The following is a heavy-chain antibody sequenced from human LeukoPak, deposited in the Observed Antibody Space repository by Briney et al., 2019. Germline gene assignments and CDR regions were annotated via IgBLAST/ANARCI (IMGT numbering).Heavy chain of an antibody. CDR1: GFTFSSYS. CDR2: ISSSSSYI. CDR3: ARHLSGVTGYTYGRGIDY. D-gene: IGHD5-18*01. Sequence: PGGSLRLSCVASGFTFSSYSMSWVRQAPGKGLEWVSSISSSSSYIYYADSVKGRFTISRDNAKTSLYLQMDSLRAEDTAVYYCARHLSGVTGYTYGRGIDYWGQGTLVTVSS. J-gene: IGHJ4*02. V-gene: IGHV3-21*01.